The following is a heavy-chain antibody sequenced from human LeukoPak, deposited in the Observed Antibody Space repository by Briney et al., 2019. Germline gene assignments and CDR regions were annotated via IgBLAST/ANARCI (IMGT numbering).Heavy chain of an antibody. V-gene: IGHV1-2*02. J-gene: IGHJ4*02. CDR3: ARAGGSASYYDFWSGTPTDY. CDR2: INPNSGGT. D-gene: IGHD3-3*01. CDR1: GYTFTGYY. Sequence: ASVKVSCKASGYTFTGYYMHWVRQAPGQGLEGMGWINPNSGGTNYAQKFQGRGTITRDRAISRAYMELSRLRSDDTAVYYCARAGGSASYYDFWSGTPTDYWGQGTLVTVSS.